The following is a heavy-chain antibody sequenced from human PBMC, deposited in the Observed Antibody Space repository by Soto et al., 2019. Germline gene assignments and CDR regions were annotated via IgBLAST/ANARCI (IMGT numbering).Heavy chain of an antibody. D-gene: IGHD6-13*01. Sequence: QVQLVESGGGVVQPGRSLRLSCAASGFTFSGYAMHWVRQAPGKGLEWVAVISYDGSNKYYADSVKGRFTISRDNSKNTLYLQMNSLRAEDTAVYYCARAPTLPAAGGSWFDYWGQGTLVTVSS. V-gene: IGHV3-30-3*01. CDR1: GFTFSGYA. J-gene: IGHJ4*02. CDR2: ISYDGSNK. CDR3: ARAPTLPAAGGSWFDY.